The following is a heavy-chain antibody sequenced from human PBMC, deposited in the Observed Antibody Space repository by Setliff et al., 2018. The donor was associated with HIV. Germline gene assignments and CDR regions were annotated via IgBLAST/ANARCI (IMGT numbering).Heavy chain of an antibody. V-gene: IGHV1-18*01. CDR1: NYTFTTYG. J-gene: IGHJ3*02. D-gene: IGHD1-26*01. CDR2: ISAYNGNT. Sequence: ASVKVSCKASNYTFTTYGISWVRQAPGQGLEWMGWISAYNGNTNYAQKFQGRVTITTDESTSTAYMELSSLTSEDTAVYYCTRGHSSGYTYSGSYGPFVMWGQGTMVTVSS. CDR3: TRGHSSGYTYSGSYGPFVM.